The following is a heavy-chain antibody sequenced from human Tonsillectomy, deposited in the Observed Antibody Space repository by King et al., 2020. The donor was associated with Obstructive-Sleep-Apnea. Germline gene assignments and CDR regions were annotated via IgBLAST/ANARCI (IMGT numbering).Heavy chain of an antibody. CDR3: ARKLSSGWFDP. J-gene: IGHJ5*02. CDR1: GFTFGSYS. CDR2: ISSGSFYI. V-gene: IGHV3-21*01. Sequence: VQLVESGGGLVKPGGSLRLSCAASGFTFGSYSMNWLRQAPGKGLEWVSSISSGSFYIYYADSVKGRFTISRDNAKNSLYLQVNSLRGEDTAVYYCARKLSSGWFDPWGQGTLVTVSS. D-gene: IGHD5-24*01.